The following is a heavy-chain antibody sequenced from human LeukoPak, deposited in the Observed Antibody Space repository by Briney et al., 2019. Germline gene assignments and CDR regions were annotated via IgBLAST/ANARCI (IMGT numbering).Heavy chain of an antibody. CDR3: ARCSSGSYLFDY. V-gene: IGHV4-59*08. D-gene: IGHD3-10*01. CDR1: GGSISSYY. CDR2: IYYSGST. Sequence: PSETLSLTCTVSGGSISSYYWSWIRQPPGKGLEWIGYIYYSGSTNYNPSLKSRVTISVDTSKNQFSPKLSSVTAADTAVYYCARCSSGSYLFDYWGQGTLVTVSS. J-gene: IGHJ4*02.